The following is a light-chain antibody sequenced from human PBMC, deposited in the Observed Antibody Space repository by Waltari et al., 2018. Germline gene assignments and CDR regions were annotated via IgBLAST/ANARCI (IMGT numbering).Light chain of an antibody. Sequence: QSVLTQPPSASAAPGQQVTIPCSGGTSNLGNNYVPWYQHLPGASPTLLIYDNDKRPSGIPDRFSASRSGTSATLGITGLQIGDEADYYCATWDNSLTDVVFGGGTKLTVL. CDR3: ATWDNSLTDVV. J-gene: IGLJ2*01. CDR2: DND. V-gene: IGLV1-51*01. CDR1: TSNLGNNY.